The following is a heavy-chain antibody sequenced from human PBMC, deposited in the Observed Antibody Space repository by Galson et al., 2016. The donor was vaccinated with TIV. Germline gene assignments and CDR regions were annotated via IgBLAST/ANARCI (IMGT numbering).Heavy chain of an antibody. CDR2: IIPLFGEA. Sequence: SVKVSCKASGGTFSSFVVTWVRQAPGQGLERMGGIIPLFGEAHYAQKFQGRVTISADESTSTVYMELRSLRSGDTAVYYCAKCRNTAMDTYYYYYGLDVWGQGTTVTVSS. V-gene: IGHV1-69*13. CDR1: GGTFSSFV. CDR3: AKCRNTAMDTYYYYYGLDV. D-gene: IGHD5-18*01. J-gene: IGHJ6*02.